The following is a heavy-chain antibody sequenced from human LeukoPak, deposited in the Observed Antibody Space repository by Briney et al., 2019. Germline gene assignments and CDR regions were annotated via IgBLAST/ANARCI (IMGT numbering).Heavy chain of an antibody. CDR3: AREEMATMFDY. CDR2: INPNSGGT. Sequence: GASVKVSCKASGYTFTDYYMHWVRQAPGQGLEWMGWINPNSGGTNYALKFQGRVTMTRDTSISTAYMELSRLRSDDTAVYYCAREEMATMFDYWGQGALVTVSS. V-gene: IGHV1-2*02. D-gene: IGHD5-24*01. CDR1: GYTFTDYY. J-gene: IGHJ4*02.